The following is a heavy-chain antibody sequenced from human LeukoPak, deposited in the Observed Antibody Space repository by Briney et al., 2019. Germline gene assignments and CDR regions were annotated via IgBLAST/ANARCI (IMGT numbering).Heavy chain of an antibody. J-gene: IGHJ4*02. CDR2: IYYSGST. Sequence: NASETLSLTCTVSGGSISSYYRSWIRQPPGKGLEWIGYIYYSGSTNYNPSLKSRVTISVDTSKNQFSLKLSSVTAADTAVYYCARGGGKYYGPSYWGQGTLVTVSS. CDR3: ARGGGKYYGPSY. CDR1: GGSISSYY. V-gene: IGHV4-59*01. D-gene: IGHD3-10*01.